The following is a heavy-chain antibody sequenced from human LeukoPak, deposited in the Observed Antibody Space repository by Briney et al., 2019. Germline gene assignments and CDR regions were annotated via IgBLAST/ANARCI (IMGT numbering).Heavy chain of an antibody. CDR2: IYYSGST. Sequence: SETLSLTCTVSGGSISTSSYYWGWIRQPPVKGLEWVGNIYYSGSTNYNPSLKSRVTISIDTSKNQFSLKLSSVTAADTAVYYCARRGPPRTMLRGVKSGWFDPWGQGTLVTVSS. CDR3: ARRGPPRTMLRGVKSGWFDP. D-gene: IGHD3-10*01. V-gene: IGHV4-39*07. CDR1: GGSISTSSYY. J-gene: IGHJ5*02.